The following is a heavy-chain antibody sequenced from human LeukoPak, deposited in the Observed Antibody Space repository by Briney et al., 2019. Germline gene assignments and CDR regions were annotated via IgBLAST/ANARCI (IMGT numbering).Heavy chain of an antibody. J-gene: IGHJ4*02. CDR2: INSDVSST. Sequence: PGGSLRLSCAASGVTFSSYWMHWVRQTPGKGLVWVSRINSDVSSTSYADSVKGRFTISKDNAKNTLYLQMNSLRAEDTAVYYCARGPFQNWNDFLYWGQGTLVTVSS. CDR3: ARGPFQNWNDFLY. D-gene: IGHD1-1*01. CDR1: GVTFSSYW. V-gene: IGHV3-74*01.